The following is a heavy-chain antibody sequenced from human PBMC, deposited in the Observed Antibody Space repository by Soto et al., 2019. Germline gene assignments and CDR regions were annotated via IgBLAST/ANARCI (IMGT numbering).Heavy chain of an antibody. CDR1: VFSLSTSEVG. J-gene: IGHJ3*02. CDR2: IYWDDDK. Sequence: SGPELVNPTQTLTLTCTFSVFSLSTSEVGVGWIRQPPGKALEWLALIYWDDDKRYSPSLKSRLTITKDTSKNQVVLTMTNMDPVDTATYYCAHSDYGDTHDAFDIWGQGTMVTVSS. V-gene: IGHV2-5*02. CDR3: AHSDYGDTHDAFDI. D-gene: IGHD4-17*01.